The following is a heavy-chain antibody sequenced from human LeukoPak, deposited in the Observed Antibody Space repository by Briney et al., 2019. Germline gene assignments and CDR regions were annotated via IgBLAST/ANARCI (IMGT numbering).Heavy chain of an antibody. Sequence: PGGSLRLSCAASGFTFSNAWMSWVRQAPGKGLEWVGRIKSKTDGGTTDYDAPVKGRFTISRDDSKNTLYLQMNSLKTEDTAVYYCNLRIAAAGYYFGYWGQGTLVTVSS. CDR1: GFTFSNAW. CDR2: IKSKTDGGTT. V-gene: IGHV3-15*01. CDR3: NLRIAAAGYYFGY. J-gene: IGHJ4*02. D-gene: IGHD6-13*01.